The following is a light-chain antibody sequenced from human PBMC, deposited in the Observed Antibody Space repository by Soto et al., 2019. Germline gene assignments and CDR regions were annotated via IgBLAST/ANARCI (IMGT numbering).Light chain of an antibody. CDR2: GAS. CDR1: QSVSSSY. J-gene: IGKJ3*01. Sequence: EIVLTQSPGTLSLSPGERATLSCRASQSVSSSYLAWYQQKPGQAPRLLIYGASGRATGIPDRFSGSGSGTDFTLTISRREPEDFAVYYCRQYGSSPSFTFGPGTKVDIK. CDR3: RQYGSSPSFT. V-gene: IGKV3-20*01.